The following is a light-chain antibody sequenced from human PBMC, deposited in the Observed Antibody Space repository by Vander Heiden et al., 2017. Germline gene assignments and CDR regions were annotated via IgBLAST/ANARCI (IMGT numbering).Light chain of an antibody. CDR3: QQYNSYPLT. CDR2: DAS. J-gene: IGKJ4*01. V-gene: IGKV1-13*02. Sequence: AIQLTPSPSSLSASAGDRVTIPCRASQSISSALAWYQQKPGKAPKLLIYDASSLESGVPSRFSGSGSGTDFTLTISSLQPEDFATYYCQQYNSYPLTFGGGTKVEIK. CDR1: QSISSA.